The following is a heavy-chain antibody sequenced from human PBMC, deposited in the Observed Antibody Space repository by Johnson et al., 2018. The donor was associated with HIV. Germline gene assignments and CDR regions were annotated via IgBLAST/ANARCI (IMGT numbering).Heavy chain of an antibody. CDR3: ARANYYHN. D-gene: IGHD3-10*01. V-gene: IGHV3-7*01. CDR2: IKQDGSEK. J-gene: IGHJ3*02. CDR1: GFTLSTYW. Sequence: VQLVESGGGLVQPGGSLRLSCAASGFTLSTYWMSWVRQAPGKGLEWVANIKQDGSEKYCVDSVKGRFTISRDNAKNSLYLQMNSLRAEDTAVYYCARANYYHNWGQGTMVTVSS.